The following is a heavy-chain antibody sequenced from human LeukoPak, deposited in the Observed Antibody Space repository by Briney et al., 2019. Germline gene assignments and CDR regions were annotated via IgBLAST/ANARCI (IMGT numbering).Heavy chain of an antibody. V-gene: IGHV4-4*02. D-gene: IGHD4-17*01. J-gene: IGHJ4*02. CDR2: ISHSWST. CDR1: GASISSSNW. Sequence: SETLSLTCAVSGASISSSNWWSWVRQPPGKGLEWIGEISHSWSTNYNPPLKSRVIISLDKSKNHFSLNLFSVTAADTAVYYCARHDYGVSTSGLNCWGQGTLVTVSS. CDR3: ARHDYGVSTSGLNC.